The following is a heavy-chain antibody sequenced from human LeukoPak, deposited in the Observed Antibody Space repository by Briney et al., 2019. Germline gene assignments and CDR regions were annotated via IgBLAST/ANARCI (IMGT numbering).Heavy chain of an antibody. J-gene: IGHJ6*02. D-gene: IGHD6-19*01. CDR2: INSDGSST. V-gene: IGHV3-74*01. CDR3: ARGMGSSGWNYYYGMDV. CDR1: GFTFSSYW. Sequence: GGSLRLSCAASGFTFSSYWMHWVRQAPGKGLVWVSRINSDGSSTSYADSVKGRFTISRDNAKNTLYLQMNSLRAEDTAVYYCARGMGSSGWNYYYGMDVWGQGTTVTVSS.